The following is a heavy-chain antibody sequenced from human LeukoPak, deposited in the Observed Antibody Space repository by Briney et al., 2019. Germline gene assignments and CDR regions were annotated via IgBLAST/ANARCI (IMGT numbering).Heavy chain of an antibody. CDR3: ARDYDILTGSPV. Sequence: GGSLRLSCAASGFTVSSNYMSWVRQAPGKGLEWVSVIYSGGSTYYADSVKGRFTISRDNSKNTLYLQMNSLRAEDTAVYYCARDYDILTGSPVWGQGTLVTVSS. V-gene: IGHV3-53*01. CDR1: GFTVSSNY. J-gene: IGHJ4*02. CDR2: IYSGGST. D-gene: IGHD3-9*01.